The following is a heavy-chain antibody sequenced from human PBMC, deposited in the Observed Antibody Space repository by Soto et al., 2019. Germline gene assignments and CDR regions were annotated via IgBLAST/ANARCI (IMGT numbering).Heavy chain of an antibody. CDR2: ISVYNGNI. Sequence: QVQLLQSGAEVKKPGASVKVSCKASGYMFNTYGITWVRQAPGQGLEWMGWISVYNGNIDYAQKFEGTVTMTIDTSTSTAYMELKSLTSDDTAVYSCVRTYGSGGYFLPFDYWGEGT. CDR1: GYMFNTYG. CDR3: VRTYGSGGYFLPFDY. V-gene: IGHV1-18*01. D-gene: IGHD3-10*01. J-gene: IGHJ4*02.